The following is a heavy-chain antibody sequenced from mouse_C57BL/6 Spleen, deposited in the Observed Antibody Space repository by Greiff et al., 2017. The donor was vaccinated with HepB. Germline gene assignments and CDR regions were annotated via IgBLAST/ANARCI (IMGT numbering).Heavy chain of an antibody. CDR3: ARGEVYYGYDAMDY. Sequence: QVQLQQSGAELVRPGTSVKVSCKASGYAFTNYLIEWVKQRPGQGLEWIGVINPGSGGTNYNEKFKGKATLTADKSSSTAYMQLSSLTSEDSAVYFCARGEVYYGYDAMDYWGQGTSVTVSS. J-gene: IGHJ4*01. V-gene: IGHV1-54*01. D-gene: IGHD2-1*01. CDR2: INPGSGGT. CDR1: GYAFTNYL.